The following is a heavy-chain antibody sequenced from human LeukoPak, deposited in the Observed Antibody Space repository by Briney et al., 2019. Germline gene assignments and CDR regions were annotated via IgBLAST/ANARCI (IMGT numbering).Heavy chain of an antibody. J-gene: IGHJ4*02. CDR2: IYYSGST. V-gene: IGHV4-39*01. Sequence: SETLSLTCTVSGGSISSSSYYWGWIRQPPGKGLEWIGSIYYSGSTYYNPSLKSRVTISVDTSKNQFSLKLSSVTAADTAVYYCARRGYCGGDCYLFDYWGQGTLVTVSS. CDR1: GGSISSSSYY. D-gene: IGHD2-21*02. CDR3: ARRGYCGGDCYLFDY.